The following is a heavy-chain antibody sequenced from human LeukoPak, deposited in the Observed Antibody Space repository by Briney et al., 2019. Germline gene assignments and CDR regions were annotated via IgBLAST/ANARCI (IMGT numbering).Heavy chain of an antibody. CDR2: IKSKSFDGTI. CDR3: TTDGLRTSWNAFDL. V-gene: IGHV3-15*01. D-gene: IGHD6-13*01. J-gene: IGHJ4*02. CDR1: GFTFTNAW. Sequence: GGSLRLSCAASGFTFTNAWMSWVRQAPGKGLEWVGRIKSKSFDGTIDYGAPVKGRFIISRDDSKNMLDLQMSSLQIEDTAVYYCTTDGLRTSWNAFDLWGQGMLVIVSS.